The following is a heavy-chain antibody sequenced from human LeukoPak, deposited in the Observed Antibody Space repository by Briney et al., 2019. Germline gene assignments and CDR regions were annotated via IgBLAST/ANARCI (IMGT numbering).Heavy chain of an antibody. CDR2: INPSSGGT. CDR3: STKVDPLGDY. D-gene: IGHD7-27*01. J-gene: IGHJ4*02. V-gene: IGHV1-2*02. Sequence: PGASVKVSCKASGYTFTGYYVHWLRQAPGQGLEWVGWINPSSGGTNCAQKFQGRVTMTRDTSISATYMELSSLTSEDTAIYYCSTKVDPLGDYWGQGTLVTVSS. CDR1: GYTFTGYY.